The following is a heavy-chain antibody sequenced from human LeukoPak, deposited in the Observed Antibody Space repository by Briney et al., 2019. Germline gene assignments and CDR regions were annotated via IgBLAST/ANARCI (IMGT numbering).Heavy chain of an antibody. Sequence: SETLSLTCTVSGGSISSSSYYWGWIRQPRGKGLEWIGSIYYSGSTYYNPSLKSRVTISVDTSKNQFSLKLSSVTAADTAVYYCARRVGYCSSTSCLGYNWFDPWGQGTLVTVSS. CDR1: GGSISSSSYY. D-gene: IGHD2-2*01. J-gene: IGHJ5*02. CDR3: ARRVGYCSSTSCLGYNWFDP. V-gene: IGHV4-39*01. CDR2: IYYSGST.